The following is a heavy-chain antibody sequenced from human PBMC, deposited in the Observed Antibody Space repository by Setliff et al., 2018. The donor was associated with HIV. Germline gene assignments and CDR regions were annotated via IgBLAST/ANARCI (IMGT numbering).Heavy chain of an antibody. CDR3: ARQAWHYDRDGYFFDY. V-gene: IGHV4-38-2*01. Sequence: SPTLSLTCRVSGYFISNGYYWGWIRQPPGKGLEWVGTIYQNGNTYYSPSLESRVSVSMDMSRNQFSVQLNSATAADTAVYYCARQAWHYDRDGYFFDYWGQGKLVTVSS. J-gene: IGHJ4*02. CDR1: GYFISNGYY. D-gene: IGHD3-22*01. CDR2: IYQNGNT.